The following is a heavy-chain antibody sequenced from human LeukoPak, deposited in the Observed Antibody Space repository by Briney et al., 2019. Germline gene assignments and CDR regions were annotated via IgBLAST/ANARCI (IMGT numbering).Heavy chain of an antibody. Sequence: GGSLRLSCAASGSTFSSNWMHWVRQAPGKGLVWVSRIKSDETGTSYADSVKGRFTISRDNSKNTLYLQMNSLRAEDTAVYYCARGGHYYDSSGSRDAFDIWGQGTMVTVSS. D-gene: IGHD3-22*01. V-gene: IGHV3-74*01. CDR3: ARGGHYYDSSGSRDAFDI. J-gene: IGHJ3*02. CDR1: GSTFSSNW. CDR2: IKSDETGT.